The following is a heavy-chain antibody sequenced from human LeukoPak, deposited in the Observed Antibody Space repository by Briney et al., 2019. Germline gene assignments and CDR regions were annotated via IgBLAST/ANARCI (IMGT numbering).Heavy chain of an antibody. V-gene: IGHV3-15*01. Sequence: GGSLRLSCAASGFTFSNAWMSWVRQAPGKGLEWVGRIKSKTDGGTTDYAAPVKGRFTISRDDSKNTLYLQMNSLKTEDTAVYYCTGDSSGYYSYYFDYWGQGTLVTVSS. CDR3: TGDSSGYYSYYFDY. CDR1: GFTFSNAW. J-gene: IGHJ4*02. CDR2: IKSKTDGGTT. D-gene: IGHD3-22*01.